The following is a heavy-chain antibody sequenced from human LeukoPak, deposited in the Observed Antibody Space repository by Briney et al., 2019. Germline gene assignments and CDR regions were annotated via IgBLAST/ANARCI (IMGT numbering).Heavy chain of an antibody. CDR1: GGSISSGAYY. CDR2: ISYSVST. CDR3: ARDLGADGYNLRNWFDP. D-gene: IGHD5-24*01. V-gene: IGHV4-31*03. J-gene: IGHJ5*02. Sequence: TSETLSLTCTVSGGSISSGAYYWSWIRQHPGKGLEWIVYISYSVSTYYNPSLKSRVTISVDMSKNQFSLKLSSVTAADTAVYYCARDLGADGYNLRNWFDPWGQGTLVTVSS.